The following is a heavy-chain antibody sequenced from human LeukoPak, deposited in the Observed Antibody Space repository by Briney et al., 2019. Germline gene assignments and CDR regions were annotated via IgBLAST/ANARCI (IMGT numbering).Heavy chain of an antibody. D-gene: IGHD4-17*01. CDR2: ISVYNDNT. V-gene: IGHV1-18*01. J-gene: IGHJ6*03. Sequence: GASVKVSCKASGYNFTSYGISWVRQAPGQGLEWMGWISVYNDNTNYAQKLQGRVTMTTDSSTSTAYMELRSLRSDDTAVYYCARVYNLDYGDIGSYYYYYMDVWGKGTTVTISS. CDR1: GYNFTSYG. CDR3: ARVYNLDYGDIGSYYYYYMDV.